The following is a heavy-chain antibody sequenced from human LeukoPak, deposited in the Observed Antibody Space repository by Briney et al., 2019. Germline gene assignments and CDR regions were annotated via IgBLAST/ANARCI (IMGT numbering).Heavy chain of an antibody. Sequence: GGSLRLSCAASGFTFSNAWMSWVRQAPGKGLEWVGRIKSKTDGGTTDYAAPVKGRFTISRDDSKNTLYLQMNSLKTEDTAVYYCTTDPGYYGSGSYDRYYYYGMDVWGQGTTVTVSS. CDR3: TTDPGYYGSGSYDRYYYYGMDV. J-gene: IGHJ6*02. V-gene: IGHV3-15*01. D-gene: IGHD3-10*01. CDR2: IKSKTDGGTT. CDR1: GFTFSNAW.